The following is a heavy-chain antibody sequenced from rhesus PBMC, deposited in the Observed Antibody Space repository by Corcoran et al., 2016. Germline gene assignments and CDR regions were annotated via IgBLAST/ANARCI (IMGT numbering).Heavy chain of an antibody. Sequence: QVQLKESGPGLVKPSETLALPCAGSGGSIRGYYWQWIRPPPGTGPEWLVFFGGSRGSTDYNHSLKSRVTISTDTSKNQLSLRLSSVTAADTAVYYCARDGGYCTSTTCYGREYYFDYWGQGVLVTVSS. CDR1: GGSIRGYY. D-gene: IGHD2-2*01. J-gene: IGHJ4*01. V-gene: IGHV4S5*01. CDR2: FGGSRGST. CDR3: ARDGGYCTSTTCYGREYYFDY.